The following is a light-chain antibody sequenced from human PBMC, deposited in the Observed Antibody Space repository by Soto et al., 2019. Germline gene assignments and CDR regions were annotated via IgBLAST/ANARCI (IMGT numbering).Light chain of an antibody. CDR2: DVS. J-gene: IGLJ2*01. CDR1: SSDVGGYNY. V-gene: IGLV2-14*01. Sequence: QSALTQPASVSGSPGQSITISCTGTSSDVGGYNYVSWYQQHPGKAPKLMIYDVSNRPSGVSNRFSGSKSGNTASLTISGLQAEDEDDYYCSSYTSSSFVVFGGGTQLTVL. CDR3: SSYTSSSFVV.